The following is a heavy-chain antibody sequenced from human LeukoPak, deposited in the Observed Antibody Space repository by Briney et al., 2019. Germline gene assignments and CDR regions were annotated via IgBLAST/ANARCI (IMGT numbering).Heavy chain of an antibody. CDR2: IHYSGTT. J-gene: IGHJ4*02. V-gene: IGHV4-59*11. CDR3: ANLHYVSSGSNFDY. D-gene: IGHD3-22*01. CDR1: ADSISSRY. Sequence: SETPSLTCTVSADSISSRYCSWIRQSPGKGLEWIGYIHYSGTTNYNPSLKSRVTISVDTSKKQFSLKLKSVTAADTAVYYCANLHYVSSGSNFDYWSQGTLVTVSS.